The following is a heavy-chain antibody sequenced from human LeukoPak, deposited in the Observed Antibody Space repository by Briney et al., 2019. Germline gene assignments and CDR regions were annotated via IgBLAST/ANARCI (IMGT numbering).Heavy chain of an antibody. V-gene: IGHV3-21*01. CDR3: ARDSGNSDYYYYYYMDV. D-gene: IGHD1-26*01. Sequence: GGSLRLSCVASGFTFSSYSMNWVRQAPGRGLEWVSSISSSSSYIYYADSVKGRCTISRDNAKKSLYLQMNSLRAEDTAVYYCARDSGNSDYYYYYYMDVWGKGTTVTVSS. CDR1: GFTFSSYS. J-gene: IGHJ6*03. CDR2: ISSSSSYI.